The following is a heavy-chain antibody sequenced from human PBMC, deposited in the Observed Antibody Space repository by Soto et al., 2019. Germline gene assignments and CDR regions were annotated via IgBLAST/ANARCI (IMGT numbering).Heavy chain of an antibody. CDR3: ASHNSGSAYEEVSHYGLDV. J-gene: IGHJ6*02. D-gene: IGHD3-10*01. CDR1: GGIFSGYA. Sequence: VQLVQSGSEVQKPGSSVKVSCKVSGGIFSGYAIGWVRQAPGQGLEWMGGIIPVYGTSTYAQKFQGRVTITADESTTTGYMEVSSLTSEDTAVYFCASHNSGSAYEEVSHYGLDVWGQGTAVTVSS. V-gene: IGHV1-69*01. CDR2: IIPVYGTS.